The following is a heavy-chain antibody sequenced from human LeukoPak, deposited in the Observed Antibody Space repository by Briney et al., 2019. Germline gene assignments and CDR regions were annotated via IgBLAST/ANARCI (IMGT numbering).Heavy chain of an antibody. J-gene: IGHJ4*02. CDR2: IKQDGSDK. Sequence: QPGGSLRLSCAGSGFSFSNYWMSWVRQAPGEGLEWVANIKQDGSDKYYVDSVKGRFTISRDNAKNSLYLQMNSLRAEDMALYYCAKSQVHRYSSSSPFDYWGQGTLVTVSS. CDR3: AKSQVHRYSSSSPFDY. CDR1: GFSFSNYW. V-gene: IGHV3-7*03. D-gene: IGHD6-6*01.